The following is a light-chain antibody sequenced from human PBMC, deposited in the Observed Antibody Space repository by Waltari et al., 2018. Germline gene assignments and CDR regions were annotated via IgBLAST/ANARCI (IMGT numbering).Light chain of an antibody. CDR1: QSRNNW. CDR3: QQYQKSPWT. CDR2: KAS. V-gene: IGKV1-5*03. Sequence: DIQMTQSPSTLSASVGDRVTITCRASQSRNNWLAWFQQKPGKAPKVLIYKASILESGVPSRFSGSVSGTEFTLTISSLQPDDFGSYYCQQYQKSPWTFGQGTKVEIK. J-gene: IGKJ1*01.